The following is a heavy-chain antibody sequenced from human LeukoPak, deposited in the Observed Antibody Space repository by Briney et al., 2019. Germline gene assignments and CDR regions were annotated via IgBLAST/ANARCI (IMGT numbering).Heavy chain of an antibody. CDR2: IYYSGST. Sequence: SETLSLTCTVSGGSISSGGYYWSWIRQHPGKGLEWIGYIYYSGSTYYNPSLKSRVTISVDTSKNQFSLKLSSVTAADTAVYYCARKKDYGDYEPLNAFDIWGQGTMVTVSS. CDR3: ARKKDYGDYEPLNAFDI. D-gene: IGHD4-17*01. V-gene: IGHV4-31*03. J-gene: IGHJ3*02. CDR1: GGSISSGGYY.